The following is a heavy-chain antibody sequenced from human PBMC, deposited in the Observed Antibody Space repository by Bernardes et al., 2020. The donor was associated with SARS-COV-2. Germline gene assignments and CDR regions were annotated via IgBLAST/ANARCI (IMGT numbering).Heavy chain of an antibody. Sequence: SETLSLTCTVSGSSVSSGGYYWSWIRQPPGKGLEWVGFIYYNGNTNYNPSLKSRVTISVDTSKNQLSLKLTSVTAAGTAVYYCARDVRGGTLDYWGQGTPVTVSS. CDR3: ARDVRGGTLDY. J-gene: IGHJ4*02. CDR1: GSSVSSGGYY. V-gene: IGHV4-61*08. D-gene: IGHD2-15*01. CDR2: IYYNGNT.